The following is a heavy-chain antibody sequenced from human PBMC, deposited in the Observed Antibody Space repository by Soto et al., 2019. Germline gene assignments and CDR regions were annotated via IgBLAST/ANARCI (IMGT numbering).Heavy chain of an antibody. Sequence: QVQLVESGGGVVQPGRSLRLSCAASGFTFSSYAMHWVRQAPGKGLEWVAVISYDGSNKYYADSVKGRFTISRDNSKNTLYLQMNSLRAEDTAVYYCARALGQLVSGEGWFDPWGQGTLFTVSS. CDR2: ISYDGSNK. CDR3: ARALGQLVSGEGWFDP. J-gene: IGHJ5*02. D-gene: IGHD6-13*01. V-gene: IGHV3-30-3*01. CDR1: GFTFSSYA.